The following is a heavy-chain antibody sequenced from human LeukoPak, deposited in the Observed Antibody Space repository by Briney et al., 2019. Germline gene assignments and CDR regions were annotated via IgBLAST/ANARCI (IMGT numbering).Heavy chain of an antibody. J-gene: IGHJ5*02. Sequence: GASVKVSCKASGYTFTGYYMHWVRQAPGQGLEWMGIINPSGGSTSYAQKFQGRVTMTRDTSTSTVYMELSRLRSDDTAVYYCARSHLSELSHLPWVGPPTAQLSFDPWGQGTLVTVSS. CDR2: INPSGGST. D-gene: IGHD1-7*01. CDR1: GYTFTGYY. V-gene: IGHV1-46*01. CDR3: ARSHLSELSHLPWVGPPTAQLSFDP.